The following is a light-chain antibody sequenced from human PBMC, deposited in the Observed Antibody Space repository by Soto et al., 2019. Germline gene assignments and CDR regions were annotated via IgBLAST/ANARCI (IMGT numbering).Light chain of an antibody. CDR3: SSQAGSDSLMV. CDR2: GVS. CDR1: SSDIGTFSS. J-gene: IGLJ2*01. Sequence: QSVLTQPPSASGSPGQSVTISCTGTSSDIGTFSSISRYQQYPGKAPKLMIFGVSQRPSGVPDRFSGSKSANTASLTVSGLQDEDEAEYYCSSQAGSDSLMVFGGGTKVTVL. V-gene: IGLV2-8*01.